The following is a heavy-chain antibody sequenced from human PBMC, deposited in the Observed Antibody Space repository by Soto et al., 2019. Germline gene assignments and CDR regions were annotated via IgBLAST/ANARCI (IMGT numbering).Heavy chain of an antibody. J-gene: IGHJ1*01. V-gene: IGHV1-69*01. Sequence: QVQLVQSGAEVKKPGSSVQVSCKASGGTFSSYAISWVRQAPGQGLEWMGGIIPIFGTANYAQKFQGRVTITADESTSTAYKELSSLRSEDTAVYYCAREGAVAGTRSAEYFQHWGQGTLVTVSS. CDR3: AREGAVAGTRSAEYFQH. D-gene: IGHD6-19*01. CDR1: GGTFSSYA. CDR2: IIPIFGTA.